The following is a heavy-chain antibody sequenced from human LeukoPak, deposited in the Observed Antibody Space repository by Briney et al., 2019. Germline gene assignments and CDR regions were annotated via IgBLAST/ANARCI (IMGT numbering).Heavy chain of an antibody. J-gene: IGHJ5*02. Sequence: GESLKISCKGSGYSFTRYWIGWVRQMPGKGLEWMGIIYPGDSDTRYSPSFQGQVTISADKSISTAYLQWSSLKASDTAMYYCARTNMVRGVIGWFDPWGQGTLVTVSS. CDR3: ARTNMVRGVIGWFDP. V-gene: IGHV5-51*01. CDR1: GYSFTRYW. D-gene: IGHD3-10*01. CDR2: IYPGDSDT.